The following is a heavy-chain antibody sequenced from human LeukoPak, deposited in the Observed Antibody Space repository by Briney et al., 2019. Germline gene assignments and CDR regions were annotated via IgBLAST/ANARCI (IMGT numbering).Heavy chain of an antibody. CDR2: MNPNSGNT. D-gene: IGHD3-3*01. V-gene: IGHV1-8*01. J-gene: IGHJ6*03. Sequence: ASVNVSCKASGYTFTSYDINWVRQATGQGLEWMGWMNPNSGNTGYAQKFQGRVTMTRNTSISTAYMELSSLRSEDTAVYYCARAQPYYDFWSGYYTPYYYYYYMDVWGKGTTVTVSS. CDR1: GYTFTSYD. CDR3: ARAQPYYDFWSGYYTPYYYYYYMDV.